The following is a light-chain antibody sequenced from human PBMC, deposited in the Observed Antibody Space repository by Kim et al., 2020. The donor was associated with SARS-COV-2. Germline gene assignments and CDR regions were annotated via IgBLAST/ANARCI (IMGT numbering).Light chain of an antibody. J-gene: IGLJ2*01. CDR3: ETWDTKGV. CDR1: SGHSSYI. CDR2: LEGSGSY. Sequence: GSSVKLTCTLSSGHSSYIIAWHQQQPGKAPRYLMKLEGSGSYNKGSGVPDRFSGFSSGTDRYLTISNLQSEDEADYYCETWDTKGVFGGGTQLTVL. V-gene: IGLV4-60*03.